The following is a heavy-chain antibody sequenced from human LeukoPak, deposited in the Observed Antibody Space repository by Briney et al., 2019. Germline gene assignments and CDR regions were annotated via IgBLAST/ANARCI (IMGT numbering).Heavy chain of an antibody. CDR1: RFTVNTNS. CDR3: AKQDYDFLSGYNPHVDY. CDR2: ISGSGGST. D-gene: IGHD3-3*01. V-gene: IGHV3-23*01. Sequence: GGSLTLSCVASRFTVNTNSVSWVRQAPGKGLEWVSVISGSGGSTYYADSVKGRFTISRDNSKNTLYLQMNSLRAEDTAVYYCAKQDYDFLSGYNPHVDYWGQGTLVTVSS. J-gene: IGHJ4*02.